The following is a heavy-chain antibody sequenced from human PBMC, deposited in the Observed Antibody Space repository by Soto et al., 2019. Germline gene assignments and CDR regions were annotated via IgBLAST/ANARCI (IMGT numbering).Heavy chain of an antibody. V-gene: IGHV3-30*18. CDR2: ISYEGSNK. Sequence: GGSLRLSCAASKFTFSYYGMHWVRQAPGKGLEWVAVISYEGSNKYYADPVKGRFTISRDNSKNTLYLEMNSLRTEGTAVYYCVKPISISGVIIDAFDVWGQGTMVTVSS. CDR1: KFTFSYYG. CDR3: VKPISISGVIIDAFDV. D-gene: IGHD3-3*01. J-gene: IGHJ3*01.